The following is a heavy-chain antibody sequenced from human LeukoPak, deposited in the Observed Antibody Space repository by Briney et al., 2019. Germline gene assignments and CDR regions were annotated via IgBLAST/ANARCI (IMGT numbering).Heavy chain of an antibody. D-gene: IGHD1-1*01. J-gene: IGHJ4*02. V-gene: IGHV3-48*03. Sequence: GGSLRLSCAASGFTFSSYEMKWVRQAPGKGLEWVSYITSSGSTTYYADSVKGRFTISRDNTKNTVYLQMNSLRAEDTAVYYCARSAAGTYYWGQGTLVTVSS. CDR3: ARSAAGTYY. CDR1: GFTFSSYE. CDR2: ITSSGSTT.